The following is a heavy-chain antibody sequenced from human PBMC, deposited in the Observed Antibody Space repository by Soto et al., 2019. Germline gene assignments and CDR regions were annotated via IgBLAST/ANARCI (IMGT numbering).Heavy chain of an antibody. V-gene: IGHV4-30-4*01. J-gene: IGHJ4*02. Sequence: LSLTCTVSGGSISSGDHYWSWIRQPPGKGLEWIGYVYYSGTTYSNPSLKSRITISVDTSKNQFSLRLSSVTAADTAVYYCATYYDSSGPTFDFWGQGTLVTVSS. CDR2: VYYSGTT. CDR1: GGSISSGDHY. D-gene: IGHD3-22*01. CDR3: ATYYDSSGPTFDF.